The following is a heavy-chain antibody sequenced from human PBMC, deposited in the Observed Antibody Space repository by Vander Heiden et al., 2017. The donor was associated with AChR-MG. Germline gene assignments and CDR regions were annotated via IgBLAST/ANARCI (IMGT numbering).Heavy chain of an antibody. CDR1: GFTSSSYS. CDR3: ARGGMGLSLDYGMDV. V-gene: IGHV3-21*01. J-gene: IGHJ6*02. Sequence: EVQLVESGGGLVKPGGSLRLSCAASGFTSSSYSMNWVRQAPGKGLEWVSSISSSSSYIYYADSVKGRFTISRDNAKNSLYLQMNRLRAEDTAVYYCARGGMGLSLDYGMDVWGQGTTVTVSS. CDR2: ISSSSSYI.